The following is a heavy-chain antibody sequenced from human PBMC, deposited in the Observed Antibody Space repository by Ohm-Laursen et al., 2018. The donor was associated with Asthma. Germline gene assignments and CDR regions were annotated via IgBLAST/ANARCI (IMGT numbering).Heavy chain of an antibody. CDR2: ISYDGSNK. J-gene: IGHJ4*02. V-gene: IGHV3-30*03. Sequence: SLRLSCTASGFTLSDYYMSWIRQAPGKGLEWVAVISYDGSNKHYADSVKGRFTISKDNSRNTLYLQMNSLRAEDTAVYYCARDPEYDSSGIFDYWGQGTLVTVSS. D-gene: IGHD3-22*01. CDR3: ARDPEYDSSGIFDY. CDR1: GFTLSDYY.